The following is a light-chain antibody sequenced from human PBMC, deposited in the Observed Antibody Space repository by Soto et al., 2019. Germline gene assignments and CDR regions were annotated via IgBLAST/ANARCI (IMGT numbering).Light chain of an antibody. V-gene: IGKV1-17*01. J-gene: IGKJ1*01. CDR1: QSISSY. CDR3: QKYNSYPWT. Sequence: DIQMTQSPSSLSASVGDRVTITCRASQSISSYLNWYQQKPGKAPKLLIYAASSLQSGVPSRFSGSGSGTEFTLTISSLQPDDFATYYCQKYNSYPWTCGKGNTGAIK. CDR2: AAS.